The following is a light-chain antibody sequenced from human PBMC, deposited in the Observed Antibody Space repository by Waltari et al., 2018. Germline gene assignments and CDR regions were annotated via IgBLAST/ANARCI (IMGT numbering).Light chain of an antibody. CDR1: SGDVGYYDF. CDR2: EVT. V-gene: IGLV2-8*01. Sequence: QSALTQPPSASGSPGQAVTISCTGSSGDVGYYDFVSWYQQHPGKVPRLLIFEVTRRPSGVPYRFSGSKSETTASLTVSGLQPEDEADYYCTSFAASGDLVFGGGTKLTVL. CDR3: TSFAASGDLV. J-gene: IGLJ3*02.